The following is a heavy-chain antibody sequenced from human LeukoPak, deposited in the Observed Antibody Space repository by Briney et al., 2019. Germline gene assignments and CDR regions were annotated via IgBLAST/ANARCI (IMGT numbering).Heavy chain of an antibody. Sequence: SETLSLTCTVSGVSISSYYWSWIRQSPGKGLEWIGYIYYSGSTNYNPSLKSRVSISVDTSKNQFSLNLSSVTATDTAVYYCARVGARYYMDVWGKGTTVTISS. J-gene: IGHJ6*03. CDR3: ARVGARYYMDV. D-gene: IGHD3-16*01. CDR1: GVSISSYY. V-gene: IGHV4-59*01. CDR2: IYYSGST.